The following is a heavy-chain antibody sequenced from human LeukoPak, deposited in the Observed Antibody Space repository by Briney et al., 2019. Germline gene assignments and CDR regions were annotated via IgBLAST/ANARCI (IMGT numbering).Heavy chain of an antibody. CDR1: GFTFSSYG. V-gene: IGHV3-33*01. CDR2: IWYDGSNK. Sequence: PGRSLRLSCAASGFTFSSYGMHWVRRAPGKGLEWVAVIWYDGSNKYYADSVKGRFTISRDNSKNTLYLQMNSLRAEDTAVYYCARDGIAVAGTGWFDPWGQGTLVTVSS. CDR3: ARDGIAVAGTGWFDP. D-gene: IGHD6-19*01. J-gene: IGHJ5*02.